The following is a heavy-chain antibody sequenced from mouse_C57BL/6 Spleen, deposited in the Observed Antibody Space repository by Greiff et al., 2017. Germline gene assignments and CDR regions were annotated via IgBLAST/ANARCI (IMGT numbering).Heavy chain of an antibody. D-gene: IGHD2-5*01. CDR3: ARTDSNYPWFAY. V-gene: IGHV5-17*01. CDR2: LSSGSSTI. J-gene: IGHJ3*01. Sequence: EVQLVESGGGLVKPGGSLKLSCAASGFTFSDYGMHWVRQAPEKGLEWVSYLSSGSSTIYYADTVKGRFTISRDNAKSTLFLQMTSLRSEDTAMYYCARTDSNYPWFAYWGQGTLVTVSA. CDR1: GFTFSDYG.